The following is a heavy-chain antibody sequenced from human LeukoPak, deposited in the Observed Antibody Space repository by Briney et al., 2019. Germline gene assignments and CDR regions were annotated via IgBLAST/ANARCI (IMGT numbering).Heavy chain of an antibody. J-gene: IGHJ3*02. Sequence: PGGSLRLSCAASGFTVSSNYMTWVRQAPGKGLEWVSIIYGGGGTYYGDSVEGRFTISRDKSKNTLYLQMNSLRAEDTAVYYCATSQYFDWSIEAYDIWGQGTMVIVSS. V-gene: IGHV3-53*01. D-gene: IGHD3-9*01. CDR2: IYGGGGT. CDR1: GFTVSSNY. CDR3: ATSQYFDWSIEAYDI.